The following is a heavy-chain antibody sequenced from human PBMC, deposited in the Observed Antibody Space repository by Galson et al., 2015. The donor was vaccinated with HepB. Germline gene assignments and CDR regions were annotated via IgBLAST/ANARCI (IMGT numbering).Heavy chain of an antibody. J-gene: IGHJ4*02. CDR1: GFTFGDYA. D-gene: IGHD3-3*01. V-gene: IGHV3-30-3*01. CDR2: IRYDGSNK. CDR3: ASSQYELWSGFDY. Sequence: SLRLSCAASGFTFGDYAMSWVRQAPGKGLEWVAFIRYDGSNKYYADSVKGRFTISRDNSKNTLYLQMNSLTAEDTAVYYCASSQYELWSGFDYWGQGTLVTVSS.